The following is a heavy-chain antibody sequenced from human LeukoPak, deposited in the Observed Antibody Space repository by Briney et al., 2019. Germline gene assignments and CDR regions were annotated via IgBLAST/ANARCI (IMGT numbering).Heavy chain of an antibody. CDR3: TTDIYYYDSSGYYYISDY. CDR1: GFTFSNAW. J-gene: IGHJ4*02. Sequence: GALRLSCAASGFTFSNAWMSWVRQAPGKGLEWVGRIKSKTDGGTTDYAAPVKGRFTISRDDSKNALYLQMNSLKTEDTAVYYCTTDIYYYDSSGYYYISDYWGQGTLVTVSS. CDR2: IKSKTDGGTT. D-gene: IGHD3-22*01. V-gene: IGHV3-15*01.